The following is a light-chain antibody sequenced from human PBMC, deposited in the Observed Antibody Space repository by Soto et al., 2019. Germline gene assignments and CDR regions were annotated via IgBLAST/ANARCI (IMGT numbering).Light chain of an antibody. J-gene: IGLJ2*01. CDR3: AAWDDSLNGVV. V-gene: IGLV1-36*01. CDR2: YDD. Sequence: QSVLTQPPSVSEAPRQRVTISCSGSSSNIGNNAVNWYQQLPGKAPKLLIYYDDLLPSGVSDRFSGSKSGTSASLAISGLQSADEAAYYCAAWDDSLNGVVFGGGTKLTVL. CDR1: SSNIGNNA.